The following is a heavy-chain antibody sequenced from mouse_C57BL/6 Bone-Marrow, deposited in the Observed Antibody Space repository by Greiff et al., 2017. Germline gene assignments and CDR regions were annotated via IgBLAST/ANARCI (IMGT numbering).Heavy chain of an antibody. D-gene: IGHD4-1*01. CDR2: ISSGGSYS. CDR1: GFTFSSYG. V-gene: IGHV5-6*02. J-gene: IGHJ3*01. Sequence: DVMLVESGGDLVKPGGSLKLSCAASGFTFSSYGMSWVRQTPDKRLEWVATISSGGSYSYYPDSVKGRFTISRDNAKNTLYLQMSSLKSEGTAMYYCARPAGTSYWGQGTLVTVSA. CDR3: ARPAGTSY.